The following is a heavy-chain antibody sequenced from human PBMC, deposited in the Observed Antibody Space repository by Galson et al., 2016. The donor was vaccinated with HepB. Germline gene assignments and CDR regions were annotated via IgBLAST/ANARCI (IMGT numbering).Heavy chain of an antibody. V-gene: IGHV4-59*01. CDR2: FYYSGTT. J-gene: IGHJ4*02. CDR3: ARGSENYDFWGASNFDY. CDR1: GDSISSYS. D-gene: IGHD3-3*01. Sequence: SETLSLTCTVSGDSISSYSWSWIRQPPGKGLEWIAYFYYSGTTNYNPSLKSRVTISIDTSKNQFSLRLSSVTAADTALYYCARGSENYDFWGASNFDYWGQGTLVTVSS.